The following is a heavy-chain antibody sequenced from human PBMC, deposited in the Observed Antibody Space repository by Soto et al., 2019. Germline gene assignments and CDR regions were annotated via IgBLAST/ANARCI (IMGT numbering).Heavy chain of an antibody. V-gene: IGHV3-43*01. CDR3: AKGEIRFLEPTSMDV. D-gene: IGHD3-3*01. CDR1: GFTFDDYT. CDR2: ISWDGGST. Sequence: EVQLVESGGVVVQPGGSLRLSCAASGFTFDDYTMHWVRQAPGKGLEWVSLISWDGGSTYYADSVKGRFTISRDNSKNSLYLQMNSLRTEDTALYYCAKGEIRFLEPTSMDVWGQGTTVTVSS. J-gene: IGHJ6*02.